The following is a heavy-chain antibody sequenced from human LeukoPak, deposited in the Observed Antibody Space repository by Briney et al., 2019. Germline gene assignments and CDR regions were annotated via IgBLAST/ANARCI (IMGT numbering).Heavy chain of an antibody. V-gene: IGHV3-21*01. J-gene: IGHJ4*02. CDR2: IGSKTGNI. Sequence: GGSLRLSCTASGFIFSSYSMNWVRQAPGKGLEWVSFIGSKTGNIYYGDSVKGRSTISRDDAKNSIYLQMNSLRVEDTAVYYCAREREPLDYGDSTNLDYWGQGTLVTVSS. CDR3: AREREPLDYGDSTNLDY. CDR1: GFIFSSYS. D-gene: IGHD4/OR15-4a*01.